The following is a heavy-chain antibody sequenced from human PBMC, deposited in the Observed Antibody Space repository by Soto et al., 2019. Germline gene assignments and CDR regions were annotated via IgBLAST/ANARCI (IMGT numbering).Heavy chain of an antibody. Sequence: PSETLSLTCTVSGGSISSYYWSWIRQPPGKGLEWIGYIYYSGSTNYNPSLKSRVTISVDTSKNQFSLKLSSVTAADTAVYYCARVNLYYGSGSYYNLYNWFDPWGQGTLVTVSS. D-gene: IGHD3-10*01. CDR2: IYYSGST. J-gene: IGHJ5*02. V-gene: IGHV4-59*01. CDR1: GGSISSYY. CDR3: ARVNLYYGSGSYYNLYNWFDP.